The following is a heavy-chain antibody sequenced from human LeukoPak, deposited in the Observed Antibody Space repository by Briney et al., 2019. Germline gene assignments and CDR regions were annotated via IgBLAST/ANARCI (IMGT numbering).Heavy chain of an antibody. J-gene: IGHJ5*02. CDR2: IYTSSGIT. V-gene: IGHV4-4*07. D-gene: IGHD6-13*01. Sequence: SETLSLTCTVSGGSISSYHWSWIRQPAGGGLDRIGRIYTSSGITNYNPSLKSRVTMSLDTSKNQFSLKLSSVTAADTAVYYCARFISAAGTFWLDPWGQGTLVTVSS. CDR1: GGSISSYH. CDR3: ARFISAAGTFWLDP.